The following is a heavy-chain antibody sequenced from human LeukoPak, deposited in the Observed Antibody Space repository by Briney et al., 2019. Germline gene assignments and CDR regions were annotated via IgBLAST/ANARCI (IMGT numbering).Heavy chain of an antibody. CDR2: ISAYNGNT. V-gene: IGHV1-18*01. D-gene: IGHD3-9*01. CDR3: ARAGSYDILTYYYYGMDV. J-gene: IGHJ6*02. Sequence: ASVKVSCKASGYTFTSYGISWVRQAPGQGLEWMGWISAYNGNTNYAQKLQGRVTMTTDTSTSTVYMELRSLRSDDTAVYYCARAGSYDILTYYYYGMDVWGQGTTVTVSS. CDR1: GYTFTSYG.